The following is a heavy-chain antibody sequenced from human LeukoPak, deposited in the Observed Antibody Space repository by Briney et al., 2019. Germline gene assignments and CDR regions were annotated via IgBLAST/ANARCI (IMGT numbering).Heavy chain of an antibody. CDR2: INPNSGGT. CDR1: GYTFTGYY. J-gene: IGHJ4*02. D-gene: IGHD6-13*01. CDR3: ARVESAAAPFDY. Sequence: ASVKVSCKASGYTFTGYYMHWVRQAPGQGLEWMGRINPNSGGTNYAQKFQGRVTMTRDTSISTAYMELSRLRSDDTALYYCARVESAAAPFDYWGQGTLVTVSS. V-gene: IGHV1-2*06.